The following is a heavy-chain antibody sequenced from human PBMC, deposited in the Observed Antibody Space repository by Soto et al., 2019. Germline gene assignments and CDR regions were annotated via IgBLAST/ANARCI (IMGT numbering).Heavy chain of an antibody. V-gene: IGHV1-2*02. CDR1: GYTFSDYY. J-gene: IGHJ4*02. Sequence: ASVKVSCKASGYTFSDYYMHWVLQAPGLGLQRMGWINPNSGGTNYAQRFQGRVTMTRDTSISTAYMELSRLRSDDTAVYYCARDGPYYYDSSGYYSPGFFDYWGQGTLVTVSS. D-gene: IGHD3-22*01. CDR3: ARDGPYYYDSSGYYSPGFFDY. CDR2: INPNSGGT.